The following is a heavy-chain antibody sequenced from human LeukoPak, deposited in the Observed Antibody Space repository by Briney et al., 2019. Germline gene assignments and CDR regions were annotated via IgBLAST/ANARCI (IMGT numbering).Heavy chain of an antibody. CDR1: GFTFSSYA. Sequence: GGSLRLSCAASGFTFSSYAMSWVRQAPGKGLEWVSAISGSGGSTYYADSVKSRFTISRDNSKNMLYLEMNSLRAEDTAVYYCARAPFRVVSKNYYYHMDAWGKGTTVIVSS. CDR3: ARAPFRVVSKNYYYHMDA. V-gene: IGHV3-23*01. D-gene: IGHD2/OR15-2a*01. J-gene: IGHJ6*03. CDR2: ISGSGGST.